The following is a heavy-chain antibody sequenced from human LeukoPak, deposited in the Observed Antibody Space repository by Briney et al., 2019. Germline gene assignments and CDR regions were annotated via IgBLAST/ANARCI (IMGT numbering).Heavy chain of an antibody. CDR3: ARDDLGYFDY. J-gene: IGHJ4*02. CDR2: ISSSSRYI. D-gene: IGHD3-16*01. V-gene: IGHV3-21*01. CDR1: GFTFSSYS. Sequence: GGSLRLSCAASGFTFSSYSMNWVRQAPGKGLEWVSSISSSSRYIYYADSVKGRFTISRDNAKNSLYLQMNSLRAGDTAVYYCARDDLGYFDYWGQGTLVTVSS.